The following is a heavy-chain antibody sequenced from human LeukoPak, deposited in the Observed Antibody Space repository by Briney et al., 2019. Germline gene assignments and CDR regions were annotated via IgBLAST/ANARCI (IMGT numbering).Heavy chain of an antibody. CDR2: IYYNGNT. CDR1: GGSISTYY. V-gene: IGHV4-59*12. J-gene: IGHJ6*02. D-gene: IGHD6-19*01. Sequence: PSETLSLTCTVSGGSISTYYWSWIRQPPGKGLVWIGYIYYNGNTNYNPSLKSRVVISVDTSKNQFSLQLNSVTPEDTAVYYCARDVGGPHVVAGYYYYYGMDVWGQGTTVTVSS. CDR3: ARDVGGPHVVAGYYYYYGMDV.